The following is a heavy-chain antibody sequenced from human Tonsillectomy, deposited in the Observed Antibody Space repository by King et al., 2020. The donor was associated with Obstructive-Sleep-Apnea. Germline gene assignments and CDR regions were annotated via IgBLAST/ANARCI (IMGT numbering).Heavy chain of an antibody. D-gene: IGHD3-10*01. CDR2: IFGNDDK. CDR3: ARTSVSYYYGPGNSYTFAY. CDR1: GFSLSSSGVG. J-gene: IGHJ4*02. Sequence: QITLKESGPTLVEPTQTLTLTCAFSGFSLSSSGVGVGWVRQPPGKALEWLSLIFGNDDKRYSPSLKSRVTITQDTSKNQGVLTMTTMDPVDTAKSYCARTSVSYYYGPGNSYTFAYWGQGTLVTVSS. V-gene: IGHV2-5*01.